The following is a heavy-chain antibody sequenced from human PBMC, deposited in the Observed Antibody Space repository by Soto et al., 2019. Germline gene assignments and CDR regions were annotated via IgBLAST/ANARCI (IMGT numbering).Heavy chain of an antibody. CDR3: AGQYSSSSDEGYYFDY. CDR1: GGSISSGGYS. J-gene: IGHJ4*02. V-gene: IGHV4-30-2*01. CDR2: IYHSGST. D-gene: IGHD6-6*01. Sequence: KTSETLSLTCAVSGGSISSGGYSWSWIRQPPGKGLEWIGYIYHSGSTYYNPSLKSRVTISVDRSKNQFSLKLSSVTAADTAVYYCAGQYSSSSDEGYYFDYWGQGTLVTVSS.